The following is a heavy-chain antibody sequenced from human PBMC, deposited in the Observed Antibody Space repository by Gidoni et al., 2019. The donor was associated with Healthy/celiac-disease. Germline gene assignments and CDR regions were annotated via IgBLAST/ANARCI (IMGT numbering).Heavy chain of an antibody. V-gene: IGHV3-30*18. CDR3: AKDGLAVPNGRLPIIPDY. Sequence: QVQLVESGGGVVQPGRSLRLSCAASGSTFSSYGMHWVRQAPGKGLEWVAVISYDGSNKYYADSVKGRFTISRDNSKNTLYLQMNSLRAEDTAVYYCAKDGLAVPNGRLPIIPDYWGQGTLVTVSS. D-gene: IGHD2-8*01. CDR1: GSTFSSYG. J-gene: IGHJ4*02. CDR2: ISYDGSNK.